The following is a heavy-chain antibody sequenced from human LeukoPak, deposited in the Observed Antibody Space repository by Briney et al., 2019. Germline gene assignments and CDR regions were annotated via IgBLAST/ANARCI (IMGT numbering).Heavy chain of an antibody. CDR1: GFTFDEYA. D-gene: IGHD3-22*01. J-gene: IGHJ4*02. Sequence: GGSLRLSCAASGFTFDEYAMHWVRQAPGKGLEWVSGISWNSGSIGYADSVKGRFTISRDNAKNSLYLQMNSLRAEDTALYYCAKEPSYDSSGAYFDYWGQGTLVTVSS. V-gene: IGHV3-9*01. CDR2: ISWNSGSI. CDR3: AKEPSYDSSGAYFDY.